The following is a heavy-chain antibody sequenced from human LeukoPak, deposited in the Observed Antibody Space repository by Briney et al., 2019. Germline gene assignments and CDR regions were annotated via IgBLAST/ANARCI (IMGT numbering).Heavy chain of an antibody. D-gene: IGHD2-21*01. CDR2: ISYDGSNK. V-gene: IGHV3-30-3*01. CDR3: ARDHCGGDCYWFDY. CDR1: GFTFSSYA. J-gene: IGHJ4*02. Sequence: GGSLRLSCAASGFTFSSYAMHWVRQAPGKGLEWVAVISYDGSNKYYADSVKGRFTISRDNSKNTLYLQMNSLRAEDTAVYYCARDHCGGDCYWFDYWGQGTLVTVSS.